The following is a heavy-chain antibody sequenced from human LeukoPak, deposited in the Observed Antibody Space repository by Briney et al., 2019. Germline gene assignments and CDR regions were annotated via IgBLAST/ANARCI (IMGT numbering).Heavy chain of an antibody. D-gene: IGHD3-3*01. CDR3: ARDLYDFWSGYYGRFDP. CDR2: ISAYNGNT. V-gene: IGHV1-18*01. CDR1: GYTFTSYG. Sequence: GASVKVSCKASGYTFTSYGISWVRQAPGQGLEWMGWISAYNGNTNYAQKLQGRVTMTTDTSTSTAYMELRSLRSDDTAVYYCARDLYDFWSGYYGRFDPWGQGTLVTVPS. J-gene: IGHJ5*02.